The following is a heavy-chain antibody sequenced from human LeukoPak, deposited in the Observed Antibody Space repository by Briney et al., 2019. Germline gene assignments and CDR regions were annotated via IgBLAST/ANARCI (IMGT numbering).Heavy chain of an antibody. D-gene: IGHD3-22*01. J-gene: IGHJ4*02. V-gene: IGHV3-33*01. Sequence: GALRLSCAASGFTLSKYGMHWVRPAPGKGLEWVAVFWAHGRSQYYSDSVKGRFSISRDTSRSTVYLQMNSLRAEDTAVYYCARDDDTTSHYSLFQYWGQGTRVTVSS. CDR3: ARDDDTTSHYSLFQY. CDR1: GFTLSKYG. CDR2: FWAHGRSQ.